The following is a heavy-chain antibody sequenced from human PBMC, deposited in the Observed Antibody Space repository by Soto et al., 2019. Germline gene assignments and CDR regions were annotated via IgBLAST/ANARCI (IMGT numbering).Heavy chain of an antibody. V-gene: IGHV6-1*01. CDR3: TGITWFRGMDV. CDR1: GGSVCNNSAG. D-gene: IGHD3-10*01. J-gene: IGHJ6*02. Sequence: WQTLSLTVVISGGSVCNNSAGWNWIRQSPSRGLEWLGRTYYKSKWNNDYALSVKSRITINPDTSKNQFSLHLYSVTPEDTAVYYCTGITWFRGMDVWGQGTPVTV. CDR2: TYYKSKWNN.